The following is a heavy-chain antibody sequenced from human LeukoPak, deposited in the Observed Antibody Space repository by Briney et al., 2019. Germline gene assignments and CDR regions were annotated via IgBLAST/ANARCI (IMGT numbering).Heavy chain of an antibody. Sequence: GGSLRLSCAASGFTFSDYYMSWIRQAPGKGLEWVSYITSSSYTNYADSVKGRFTISRDNATNSLYLQLNSLRPEDTAVYYCARDAGGYYPDYWGQGTLVTVSS. CDR3: ARDAGGYYPDY. V-gene: IGHV3-11*06. D-gene: IGHD3-22*01. CDR1: GFTFSDYY. J-gene: IGHJ4*02. CDR2: ITSSSYT.